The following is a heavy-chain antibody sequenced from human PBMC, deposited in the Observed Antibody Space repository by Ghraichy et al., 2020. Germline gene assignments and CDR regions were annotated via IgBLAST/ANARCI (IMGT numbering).Heavy chain of an antibody. CDR1: GGSFSGYY. Sequence: SETLSLTCAVYGGSFSGYYWSWIRQPPGKGLEWIGEINDSGSTNYNPSLKSRVTISVDTSKNQFSLKLSSVTAADTAVYYCARGPTGEYCSGGSCYAGPYYYGMDVWGQGTTVTVSS. CDR3: ARGPTGEYCSGGSCYAGPYYYGMDV. J-gene: IGHJ6*02. CDR2: INDSGST. V-gene: IGHV4-34*01. D-gene: IGHD2-15*01.